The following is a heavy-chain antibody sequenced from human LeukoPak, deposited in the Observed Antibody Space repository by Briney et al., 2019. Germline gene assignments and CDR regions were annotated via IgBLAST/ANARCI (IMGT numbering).Heavy chain of an antibody. CDR3: AGGYCSSTSCPSYDY. CDR2: IIPIFGTA. Sequence: SVKVSCKASGGTFSSYAISWVRQAPGQGLEWMGGIIPIFGTANYAQKFQGRVTITTDESTSTAYMELSSLRSEDTAVYYCAGGYCSSTSCPSYDYWGQGTLVTVSS. J-gene: IGHJ4*02. V-gene: IGHV1-69*05. D-gene: IGHD2-2*01. CDR1: GGTFSSYA.